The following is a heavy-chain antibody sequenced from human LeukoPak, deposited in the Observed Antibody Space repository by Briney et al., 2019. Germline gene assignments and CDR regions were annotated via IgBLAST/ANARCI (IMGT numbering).Heavy chain of an antibody. J-gene: IGHJ5*02. CDR3: AREAISGWYWFDP. CDR2: ISSNGGST. V-gene: IGHV3-64*01. Sequence: GGSLRLSCAASGFTFSSYAMHWVRQAPGKGLEYVSAISSNGGSTYYANSVKGRFTISRDNSKNTLYLQIGSLRAEDMAVYYCAREAISGWYWFDPWGQGTLVTVSS. D-gene: IGHD6-19*01. CDR1: GFTFSSYA.